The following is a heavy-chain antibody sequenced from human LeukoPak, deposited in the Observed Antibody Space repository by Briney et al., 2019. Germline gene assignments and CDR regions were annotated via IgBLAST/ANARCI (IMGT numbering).Heavy chain of an antibody. CDR3: GRHGGVIMVRGVLVDGFDI. V-gene: IGHV4-59*08. CDR1: GGSISSYY. Sequence: SETLSLTCTVSGGSISSYYWSWIRQPPGKGLEWIGYVFHSGSTNYNPSLKSRVTMSVDTTKNQFSLKLSSVTAADTAVYYCGRHGGVIMVRGVLVDGFDIWGQGTMVTVFS. J-gene: IGHJ3*02. D-gene: IGHD3-10*01. CDR2: VFHSGST.